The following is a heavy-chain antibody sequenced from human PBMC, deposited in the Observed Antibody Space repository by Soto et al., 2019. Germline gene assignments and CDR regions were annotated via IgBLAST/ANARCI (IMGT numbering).Heavy chain of an antibody. CDR2: IWYDGSNK. V-gene: IGHV3-33*01. CDR3: ARAAEDYYYYYMDV. Sequence: GGSLRLSCAASGFSFRSYGMHWVRQAPGKGLEWVAVIWYDGSNKYYADSVKGRFTISRDNSKNTLYLQMNSLRAEDTAVYYCARAAEDYYYYYMDVWGKGTTVTVSS. CDR1: GFSFRSYG. J-gene: IGHJ6*03.